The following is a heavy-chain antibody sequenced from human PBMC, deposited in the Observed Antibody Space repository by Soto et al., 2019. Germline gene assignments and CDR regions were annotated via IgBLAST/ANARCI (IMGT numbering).Heavy chain of an antibody. D-gene: IGHD2-8*02. CDR3: ARELVDDAFDI. J-gene: IGHJ3*02. Sequence: GGSLRLSCAASGFTFSSYAMHWVRQAPGKGLEYVSAISSNGGSTYYANSVKGRFTISRDNSKNTLYLQIGSLRAEDMAVYYCARELVDDAFDIWGQGTMVTVSS. CDR2: ISSNGGST. CDR1: GFTFSSYA. V-gene: IGHV3-64*01.